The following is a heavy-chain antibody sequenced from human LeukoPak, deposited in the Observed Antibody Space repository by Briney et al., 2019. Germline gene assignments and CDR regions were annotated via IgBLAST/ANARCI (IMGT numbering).Heavy chain of an antibody. J-gene: IGHJ4*02. CDR1: GFTFSSYA. Sequence: GGSLRLSCAASGFTFSSYAMSWVRQAPGKGLEWVSAISGSGDSTYYGDSVKGRFTISRDNAKNSLYLQMNSLRAEDTAVYYCARGAYYYEDWGQGTLVTVSS. CDR2: ISGSGDST. CDR3: ARGAYYYED. V-gene: IGHV3-23*01. D-gene: IGHD3-22*01.